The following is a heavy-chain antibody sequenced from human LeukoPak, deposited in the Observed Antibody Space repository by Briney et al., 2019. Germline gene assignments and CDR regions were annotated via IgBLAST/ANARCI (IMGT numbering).Heavy chain of an antibody. CDR3: ARQVEEYSRSDX. CDR1: GGSISSSNYY. D-gene: IGHD6-6*01. CDR2: IYYSGST. J-gene: IGHJ4*02. Sequence: SETLSLTCTVSGGSISSSNYYWGWIRQPPGKGLEWIGSIYYSGSTYYNPSLKSRVTISVDTSKNQFSLKLSSVTAAYTAVYYCARQVEEYSRSDXWGQGALVTV. V-gene: IGHV4-39*01.